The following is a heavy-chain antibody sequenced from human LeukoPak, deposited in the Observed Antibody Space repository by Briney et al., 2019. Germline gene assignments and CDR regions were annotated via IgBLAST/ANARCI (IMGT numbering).Heavy chain of an antibody. CDR3: ARDTSPLIAVAPGAFDI. CDR2: ISSSSSSYI. V-gene: IGHV3-21*01. Sequence: PGGSLRLSCAASGFTFSSYSMNWVRQAPGKGLEWVSSISSSSSSYIYYADSVKGRFTISRDNAKNSLYLQMNSLRAEDTAVYYCARDTSPLIAVAPGAFDIWGQGTMVTVSS. D-gene: IGHD6-19*01. J-gene: IGHJ3*02. CDR1: GFTFSSYS.